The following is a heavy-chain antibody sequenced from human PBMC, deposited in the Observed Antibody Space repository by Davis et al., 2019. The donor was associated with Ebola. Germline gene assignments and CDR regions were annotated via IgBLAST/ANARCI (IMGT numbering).Heavy chain of an antibody. Sequence: SETLSLTCTVSGGSISSYYWSWIRQPPGKGLEWIGYIYYSGSTNYNPSLKSRVTISVDTSKNQFSLKLSSVTAADTAVYYCARGAYYYDSSGYNRGAFDIWGQGTMVTVSS. CDR1: GGSISSYY. D-gene: IGHD3-22*01. CDR2: IYYSGST. J-gene: IGHJ3*02. CDR3: ARGAYYYDSSGYNRGAFDI. V-gene: IGHV4-59*01.